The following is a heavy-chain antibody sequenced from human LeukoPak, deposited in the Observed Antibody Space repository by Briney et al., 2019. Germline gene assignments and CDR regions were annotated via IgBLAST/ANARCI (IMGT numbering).Heavy chain of an antibody. V-gene: IGHV3-30*04. J-gene: IGHJ4*02. D-gene: IGHD4-17*01. CDR2: ISYDGSNK. Sequence: PGGSLRLSCAASGFTFRSYAMHWVRQAPGKGLEWVAVISYDGSNKYYADSVKGRFTISRDNSKNTLYLQMNSLRAEDTAVYYCARGDGDRLDYWGQGTLVTVSS. CDR3: ARGDGDRLDY. CDR1: GFTFRSYA.